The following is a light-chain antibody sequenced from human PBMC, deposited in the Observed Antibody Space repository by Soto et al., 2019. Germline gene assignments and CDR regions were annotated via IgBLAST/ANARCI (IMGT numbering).Light chain of an antibody. J-gene: IGKJ4*01. Sequence: EIVMTQSPATLSVSPGERDTLSCRASQSVSGNLSWYQQKPGQAPRLLVYGASTRATGIPTRFSGSGSGTEFTLTISSLQSEDFAVYYCQQYNNWPPLTFGGGTKVEIK. CDR1: QSVSGN. CDR3: QQYNNWPPLT. V-gene: IGKV3-15*01. CDR2: GAS.